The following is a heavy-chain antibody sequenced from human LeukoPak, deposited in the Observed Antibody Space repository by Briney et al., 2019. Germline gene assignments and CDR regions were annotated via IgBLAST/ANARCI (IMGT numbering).Heavy chain of an antibody. V-gene: IGHV3-23*01. CDR1: GFIFSRYE. Sequence: PGGSLRLSCVASGFIFSRYEMNWVRQAPGKGLEWVSSIRFVVDYIFYADSVKGRFTISRDHSNNALYLQMQSLRAEDTALYYRASGPPFLKYFEHWGQGTLVTVPS. CDR2: IRFVVDYI. J-gene: IGHJ4*02. CDR3: ASGPPFLKYFEH. D-gene: IGHD3-9*01.